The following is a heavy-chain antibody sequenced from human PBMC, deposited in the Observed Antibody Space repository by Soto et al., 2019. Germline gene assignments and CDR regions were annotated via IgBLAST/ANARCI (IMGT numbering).Heavy chain of an antibody. D-gene: IGHD2-2*01. CDR2: ISSSSSYT. J-gene: IGHJ6*02. V-gene: IGHV3-11*05. CDR3: ARDWTRDYGMDV. Sequence: QVQLVESGGGLVKPGGSLRLSCAASGFTFSDYYMSWIRQAPGKGLEWVSYISSSSSYTKYADSVKGRFTISRDNAKNSLYLQLSSLRAEDTAVYYCARDWTRDYGMDVWGQGTTVTVFS. CDR1: GFTFSDYY.